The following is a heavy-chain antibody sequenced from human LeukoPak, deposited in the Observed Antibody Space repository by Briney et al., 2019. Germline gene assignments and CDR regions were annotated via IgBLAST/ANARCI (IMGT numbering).Heavy chain of an antibody. CDR2: ISGSGGST. J-gene: IGHJ3*02. D-gene: IGHD3-3*01. CDR1: GFTFSIYS. Sequence: GGSLRLSCAASGFTFSIYSMNWVRQAPGKGLEWVSAISGSGGSTYYADSVKGRFTISRDNSKNTLYLQMNSLRAEATAVYYCASGTYYDFWSGYINFGGFDIWGQGTMVTVSS. CDR3: ASGTYYDFWSGYINFGGFDI. V-gene: IGHV3-23*01.